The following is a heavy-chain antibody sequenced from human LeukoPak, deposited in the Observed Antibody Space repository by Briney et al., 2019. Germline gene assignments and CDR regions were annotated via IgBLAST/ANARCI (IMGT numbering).Heavy chain of an antibody. Sequence: TGRSLRLSCAASGFTFSSYGMHWVRQAPGKGLEWVAVISYDGFNPYYADSVRGRFTISRDNSKNTLWLQMNSLRAEDTAVYYCAKVKEMYSSGSYYFDYWGQGTLVTVSS. CDR3: AKVKEMYSSGSYYFDY. CDR1: GFTFSSYG. D-gene: IGHD6-19*01. J-gene: IGHJ4*02. CDR2: ISYDGFNP. V-gene: IGHV3-30*18.